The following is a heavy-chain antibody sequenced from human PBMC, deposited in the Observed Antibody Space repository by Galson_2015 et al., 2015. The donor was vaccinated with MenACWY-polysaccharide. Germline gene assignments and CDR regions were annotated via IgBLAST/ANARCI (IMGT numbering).Heavy chain of an antibody. D-gene: IGHD7-27*01. J-gene: IGHJ4*02. CDR2: ARDKPHSYTT. CDR3: SRDLTGAGRPLAFGS. V-gene: IGHV3-72*01. CDR1: GFTFSDHY. Sequence: SLRLSCAASGFTFSDHYMDWVCQAPGKGLEWVARARDKPHSYTTEYAASVKGRFTVSRDDSKNSLYLQMNSLKTEDTAVYYCSRDLTGAGRPLAFGSSAQGALVPLPP.